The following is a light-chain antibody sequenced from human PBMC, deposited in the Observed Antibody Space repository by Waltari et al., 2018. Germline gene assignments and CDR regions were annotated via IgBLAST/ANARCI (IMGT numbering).Light chain of an antibody. V-gene: IGKV1-17*01. CDR1: QGIGSY. CDR2: YTN. Sequence: DIQMSQSPSSLSASVGDRVTITCRASQGIGSYLHWYQQKAAKAPKLLIYYTNTLASGVPSRFSGSGSGTEFTLTISSLQPEDFATYYCQQGYSYPITFARGTKVEIK. J-gene: IGKJ4*01. CDR3: QQGYSYPIT.